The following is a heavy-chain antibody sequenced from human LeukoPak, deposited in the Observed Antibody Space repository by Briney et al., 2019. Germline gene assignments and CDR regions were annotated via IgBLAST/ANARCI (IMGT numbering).Heavy chain of an antibody. V-gene: IGHV3-53*01. D-gene: IGHD3-22*01. CDR3: ARRDTSGYFALDY. Sequence: PGGSLRLSCAASGFTVSTNCMTWVRQAPGEGLEWVSTIYSGGTTYYADSVMGRFTISRHNSRNTLYLQMNSLRAEDTAVYYCARRDTSGYFALDYWGQGTLVTVSA. J-gene: IGHJ4*02. CDR2: IYSGGTT. CDR1: GFTVSTNC.